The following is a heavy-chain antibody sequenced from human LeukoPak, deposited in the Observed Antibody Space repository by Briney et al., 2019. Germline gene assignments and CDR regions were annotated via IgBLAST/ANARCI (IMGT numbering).Heavy chain of an antibody. CDR1: GGSISSGSYH. Sequence: PSQTLSLTCTVSGGSISSGSYHWSWIRQPAGKALEWIGRIYPSGSTNYDPSLKSRVTISIDTSKNQFSLKLSSVTAADTAVYYCARRTYYYGSGSYYPRTNHNWFDPWGQGTLVTVSS. J-gene: IGHJ5*02. D-gene: IGHD3-10*01. CDR2: IYPSGST. V-gene: IGHV4-61*02. CDR3: ARRTYYYGSGSYYPRTNHNWFDP.